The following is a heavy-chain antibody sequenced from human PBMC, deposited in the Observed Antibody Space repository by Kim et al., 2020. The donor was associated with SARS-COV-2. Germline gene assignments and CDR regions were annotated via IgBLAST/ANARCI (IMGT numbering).Heavy chain of an antibody. D-gene: IGHD3-9*01. CDR1: GFTFSNAW. Sequence: GGSLRLSCAASGFTFSNAWMSWVRQAPGKGLEWVSRIKSKTDGGTTDYAAPVKGRFTISRDDSKNTLYLQMNSLKTEDTAVYYCTTDELRYFDWLSRNDYWGQGTLVTVSS. CDR3: TTDELRYFDWLSRNDY. CDR2: IKSKTDGGTT. V-gene: IGHV3-15*01. J-gene: IGHJ4*02.